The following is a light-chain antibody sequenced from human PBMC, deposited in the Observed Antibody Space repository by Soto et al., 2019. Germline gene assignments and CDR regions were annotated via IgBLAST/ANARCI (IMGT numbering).Light chain of an antibody. J-gene: IGLJ3*02. V-gene: IGLV3-21*04. CDR2: YDS. CDR1: NIGSKS. Sequence: SYELTQPPSVSVAPGKTARITCGGNNIGSKSVHWYQQKPGQAPVLVIYYDSDRPSGIPERVSGSNSGNTATLTISRVEAGDEADYYCQVWDSSSDHWVFCGGTKLTVL. CDR3: QVWDSSSDHWV.